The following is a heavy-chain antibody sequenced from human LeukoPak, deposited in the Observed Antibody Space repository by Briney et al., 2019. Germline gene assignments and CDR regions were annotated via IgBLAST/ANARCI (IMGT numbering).Heavy chain of an antibody. V-gene: IGHV3-23*01. J-gene: IGHJ5*02. CDR3: AKGGLATRGFDP. Sequence: GESLRLSCAASGFRFSDYSMNWVRQAPGKGLEWVSYIDAAGSTIDYADSVKGRFTISRDNSKNTLYLQMNSLGAEDTAVYYCAKGGLATRGFDPWGQGTLVTVSS. D-gene: IGHD5-12*01. CDR1: GFRFSDYS. CDR2: IDAAGSTI.